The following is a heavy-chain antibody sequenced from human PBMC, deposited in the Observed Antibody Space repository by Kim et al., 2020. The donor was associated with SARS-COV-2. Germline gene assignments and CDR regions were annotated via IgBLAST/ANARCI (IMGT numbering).Heavy chain of an antibody. D-gene: IGHD1-7*01. J-gene: IGHJ6*02. V-gene: IGHV3-23*01. CDR3: AKDYLTVPELLTTVPPNYGMDV. Sequence: GGSLRLSCAASGFTFSSYAMSWVRQAPGKGLEWVSAISGSGGSTYYADSVKGRFTISRDNSKNTLYLQMNSLRAEDTAVYYCAKDYLTVPELLTTVPPNYGMDVWGQGTTVTVSS. CDR2: ISGSGGST. CDR1: GFTFSSYA.